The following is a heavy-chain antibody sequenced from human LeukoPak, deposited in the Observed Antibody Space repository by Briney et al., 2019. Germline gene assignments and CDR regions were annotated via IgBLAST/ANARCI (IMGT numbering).Heavy chain of an antibody. V-gene: IGHV1-2*02. D-gene: IGHD3-9*01. Sequence: ASVKVSCKASGYTFTGYYMHWVRQAPGQGLEWMGCLNPNTGGTNYAQRFQGRVTMTRDTSISTAYMELSRLKSDDTAAYYCTRDHDMGAFDIWGQGTKVIVSS. CDR2: LNPNTGGT. CDR3: TRDHDMGAFDI. J-gene: IGHJ3*02. CDR1: GYTFTGYY.